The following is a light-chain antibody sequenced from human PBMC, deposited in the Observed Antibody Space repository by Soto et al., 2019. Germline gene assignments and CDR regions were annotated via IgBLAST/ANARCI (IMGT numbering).Light chain of an antibody. Sequence: EIVLTQSPGTLSLSSGERATLSCRASQSVRSNYLAWYQQKPGQAPRLLIYGASSRATGLPDRFGGSGSGTDFPLTINRLEPEDFAVYYCQAYASSPLTFGGGTKVEIK. J-gene: IGKJ4*01. V-gene: IGKV3-20*01. CDR3: QAYASSPLT. CDR2: GAS. CDR1: QSVRSNY.